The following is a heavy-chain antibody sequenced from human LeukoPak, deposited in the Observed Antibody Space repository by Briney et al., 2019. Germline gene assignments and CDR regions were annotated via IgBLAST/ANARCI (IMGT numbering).Heavy chain of an antibody. J-gene: IGHJ6*02. CDR3: ARVGGMITFGGVIVSGWDYYYYYGMDV. V-gene: IGHV3-74*01. CDR2: INSDESTT. Sequence: PGRSLRLSCAASGFTFSSYWMHWVRQAPGKGLVWVSRINSDESTTNYADSVKCRFTISRDNAKNSLYLQMNSLRAEDTAVYYCARVGGMITFGGVIVSGWDYYYYYGMDVWGQGTTVTVSS. CDR1: GFTFSSYW. D-gene: IGHD3-16*02.